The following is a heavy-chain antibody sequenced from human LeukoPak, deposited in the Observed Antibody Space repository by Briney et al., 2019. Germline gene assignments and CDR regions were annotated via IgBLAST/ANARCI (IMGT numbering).Heavy chain of an antibody. J-gene: IGHJ4*02. CDR2: INHSGST. CDR1: GGSFSGYY. D-gene: IGHD1-26*01. Sequence: SETLSLTCAVYGGSFSGYYWSWIRQPPGKGLEWIGEINHSGSTNYNPSLKSRVTISVDTSKNQFSLKLSSVTAADTATYYCARGGSYHGYWGQGTLVTVSS. V-gene: IGHV4-34*01. CDR3: ARGGSYHGY.